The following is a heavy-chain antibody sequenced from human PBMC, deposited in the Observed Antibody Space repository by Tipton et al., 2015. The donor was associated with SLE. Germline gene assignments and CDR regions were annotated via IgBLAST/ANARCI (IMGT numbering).Heavy chain of an antibody. Sequence: TLSLTCAVSGVSISVSHWWRWVRQSPGKGLEWIGEVYHSGSTNYNPSLKSRVTISVDKSKSQFSLKLSSVTAADTAVYYCAGGFYYGSGTFSDFEYWGQGTLATVSS. D-gene: IGHD3-10*01. CDR3: AGGFYYGSGTFSDFEY. J-gene: IGHJ4*02. CDR2: VYHSGST. CDR1: GVSISVSHW. V-gene: IGHV4-4*02.